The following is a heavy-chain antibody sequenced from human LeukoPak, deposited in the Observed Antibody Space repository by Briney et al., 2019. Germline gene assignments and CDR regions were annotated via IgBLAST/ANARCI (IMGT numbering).Heavy chain of an antibody. D-gene: IGHD3-22*01. Sequence: SETLSLTCAVSGGSISSSNWWSWVRQPPGKGLEWIGEIYHSGSTNYNPSLKSRVTISVDKSKNQFSLKLSSVTAAGTAVYYCARVLHKRNYDSSTYYGYWGQGTLVTVSS. CDR3: ARVLHKRNYDSSTYYGY. V-gene: IGHV4-4*02. CDR1: GGSISSSNW. J-gene: IGHJ4*02. CDR2: IYHSGST.